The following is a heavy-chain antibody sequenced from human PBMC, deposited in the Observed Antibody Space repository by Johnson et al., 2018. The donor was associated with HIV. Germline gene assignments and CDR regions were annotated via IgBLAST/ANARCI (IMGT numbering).Heavy chain of an antibody. CDR3: AIKSYYDILTGRGGAFDI. CDR1: GFTFSSYC. CDR2: IRYDGSNK. D-gene: IGHD3-9*01. J-gene: IGHJ3*02. V-gene: IGHV3-30*02. Sequence: VQLVEPGGGVVQPGGSLRLPCAASGFTFSSYCMHWVRQAPGTGLEWVAFIRYDGSNKYYADAVKGRFTSPRDNSKTTPYLQMKSLRPEVTAVYYCAIKSYYDILTGRGGAFDIWGQGTMVTVSS.